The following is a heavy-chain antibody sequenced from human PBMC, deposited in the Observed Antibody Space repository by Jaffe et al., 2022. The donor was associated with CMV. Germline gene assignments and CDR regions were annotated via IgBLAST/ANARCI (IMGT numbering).Heavy chain of an antibody. CDR1: GFTFSSYE. D-gene: IGHD3-22*01. J-gene: IGHJ3*02. CDR3: AREVDDTGAFDI. V-gene: IGHV3-48*03. Sequence: EVQLVESGGGLVQPGGSLRLSCAASGFTFSSYEMNWVRQAPGKGLEWVSYISSSGSTIYYADSVKGRFTISRDNAKNSLYLQMNSLRAEDTAVYYCAREVDDTGAFDIWGQGTMVTVSS. CDR2: ISSSGSTI.